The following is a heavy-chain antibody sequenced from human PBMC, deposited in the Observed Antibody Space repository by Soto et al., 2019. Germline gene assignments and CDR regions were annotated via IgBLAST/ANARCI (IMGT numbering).Heavy chain of an antibody. CDR2: ISSDGRT. J-gene: IGHJ5*02. CDR1: GFIVSSIY. Sequence: PGGSLRLSCAASGFIVSSIYMTWVRQAPGKGLEWVSVISSDGRTYYADSAKGRFTLSRDNSRNTVYLQMSSLRAEDTAVYYCARGYNWFDPWGQGTLVTVSS. CDR3: ARGYNWFDP. V-gene: IGHV3-53*01.